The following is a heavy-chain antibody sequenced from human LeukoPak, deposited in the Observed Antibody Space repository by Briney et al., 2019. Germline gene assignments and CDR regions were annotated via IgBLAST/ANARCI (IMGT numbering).Heavy chain of an antibody. D-gene: IGHD1-26*01. CDR2: IWYDGSNK. Sequence: GGSLRLSCAASGFTFSSYGMHWVRQAPGKGLEWVAVIWYDGSNKYYADSVKGRFTISRDNSENTLYLQMNSLRAEDTAVYYCARGGGSYYRTFDYWGQGTLVTVSS. V-gene: IGHV3-33*01. J-gene: IGHJ4*02. CDR1: GFTFSSYG. CDR3: ARGGGSYYRTFDY.